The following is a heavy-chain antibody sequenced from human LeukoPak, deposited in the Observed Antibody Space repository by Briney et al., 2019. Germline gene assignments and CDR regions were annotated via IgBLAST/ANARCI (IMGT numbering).Heavy chain of an antibody. J-gene: IGHJ4*02. V-gene: IGHV4-38-2*02. Sequence: SETLSLTCTVSGYSISSGYYWGWIRQPPGKGLEWIGSIYYSGSTYYNPSLKSRVTISVDTSKNQFSLKLSSVTAADTAVYYCARSKDYYDSSGYYWGQGTLVTVSS. CDR2: IYYSGST. D-gene: IGHD3-22*01. CDR3: ARSKDYYDSSGYY. CDR1: GYSISSGYY.